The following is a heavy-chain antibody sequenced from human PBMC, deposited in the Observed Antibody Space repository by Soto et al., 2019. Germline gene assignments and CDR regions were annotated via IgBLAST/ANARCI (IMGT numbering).Heavy chain of an antibody. V-gene: IGHV4-34*01. J-gene: IGHJ2*01. CDR3: ARERYAILTGPPWVGYFDL. D-gene: IGHD3-9*01. CDR1: GGSFRGYY. Sequence: QVQLQQWGAGPLRPLETLSLTCGVSGGSFRGYYWAWICQSPGRGMEWICEINDLGSITYNPSLKSRVSTSVDRLKNHYSLNLRSVTAADTAVYYWARERYAILTGPPWVGYFDLWGRGTLVTVSS. CDR2: INDLGSI.